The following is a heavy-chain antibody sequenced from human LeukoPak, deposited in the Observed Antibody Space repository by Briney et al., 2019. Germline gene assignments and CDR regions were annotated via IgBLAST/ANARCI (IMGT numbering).Heavy chain of an antibody. CDR1: GGSFSGYY. CDR3: ASVRGYSSGWYSVDY. Sequence: SETLSLTCAVYGGSFSGYYGSWIRQPPGKGLEWIGEINHSGSTNYNPSLKSRVTISVDTSKNQFSLKLSSVTAADTAVYYCASVRGYSSGWYSVDYWGQGTLVTVSS. V-gene: IGHV4-34*01. D-gene: IGHD6-19*01. CDR2: INHSGST. J-gene: IGHJ4*02.